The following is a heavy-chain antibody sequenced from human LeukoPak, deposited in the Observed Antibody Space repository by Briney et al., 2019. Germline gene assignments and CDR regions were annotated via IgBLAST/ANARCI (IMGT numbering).Heavy chain of an antibody. CDR3: ARDTDGGDYDDY. CDR2: ISAYNGNT. CDR1: GYTFTSYG. J-gene: IGHJ4*02. D-gene: IGHD3-16*01. V-gene: IGHV1-18*04. Sequence: ASVKVSCKASGYTFTSYGISWVRQAPGQGLEWMGWISAYNGNTNYAQKLQGRVTMATDTSTSTAYMELRSLRSDDTAVYYCARDTDGGDYDDYWGQGTLVTVSS.